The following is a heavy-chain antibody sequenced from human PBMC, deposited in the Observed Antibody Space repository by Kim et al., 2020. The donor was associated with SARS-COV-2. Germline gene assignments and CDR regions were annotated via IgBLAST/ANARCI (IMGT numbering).Heavy chain of an antibody. CDR3: ARGGSNSATMVRGVITNLPRWFDP. J-gene: IGHJ5*02. CDR1: GGSFSGYY. Sequence: SETLSLTCAVYGGSFSGYYWSWIRQPPGKGLEWIGEINHSGSTNYNPSLKSRVTISVDTSKNQFSLKLSSVTAADTAVYYCARGGSNSATMVRGVITNLPRWFDPWGQGTLVTVSS. D-gene: IGHD3-10*01. CDR2: INHSGST. V-gene: IGHV4-34*01.